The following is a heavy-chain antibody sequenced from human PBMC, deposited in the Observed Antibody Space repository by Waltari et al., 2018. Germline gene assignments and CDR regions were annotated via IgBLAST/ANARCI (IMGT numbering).Heavy chain of an antibody. CDR1: ANTFSGYF. CDR3: ARDPPRSFGGYDS. V-gene: IGHV1-2*02. J-gene: IGHJ4*02. CDR2: IDANSGGT. D-gene: IGHD5-12*01. Sequence: QVQLVQSGSEVKKPGASVKVSCKASANTFSGYFFHWVRQAPGQGLEWMGWIDANSGGTSYAQQFQGRVTLTRDTSITTAYMDLSSLTSDDTAIYYCARDPPRSFGGYDSWGQGTLVTVSS.